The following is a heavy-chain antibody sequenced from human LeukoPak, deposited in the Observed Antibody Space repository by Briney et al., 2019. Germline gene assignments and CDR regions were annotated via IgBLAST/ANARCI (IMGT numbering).Heavy chain of an antibody. CDR2: IYSGGST. Sequence: GGSLRLSCAASGFTVSSNYMSWVRQAPGKGLEWVSVIYSGGSTYYADSVKGRFTISRDNSKNTLYLQMNSLRAEDTAVYYCATDSSGYYEGAFDIWGQGTMVTVSS. D-gene: IGHD3-22*01. CDR1: GFTVSSNY. V-gene: IGHV3-53*01. CDR3: ATDSSGYYEGAFDI. J-gene: IGHJ3*02.